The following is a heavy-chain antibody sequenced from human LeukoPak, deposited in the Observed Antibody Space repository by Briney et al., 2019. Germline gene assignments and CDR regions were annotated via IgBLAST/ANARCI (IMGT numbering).Heavy chain of an antibody. CDR2: INEDGSNK. CDR1: GFSFSNHY. CDR3: TRVIVAVPGYFDYFDF. D-gene: IGHD6-19*01. J-gene: IGHJ4*02. Sequence: GGSLRLSCTVSGFSFSNHYMRWIRQAPGKGLEWVANINEDGSNKWHLGSVKGRFTVSRDNARNSLYLQMNSLRVEDTAVYYCTRVIVAVPGYFDYFDFWGQGVPVTVSS. V-gene: IGHV3-7*01.